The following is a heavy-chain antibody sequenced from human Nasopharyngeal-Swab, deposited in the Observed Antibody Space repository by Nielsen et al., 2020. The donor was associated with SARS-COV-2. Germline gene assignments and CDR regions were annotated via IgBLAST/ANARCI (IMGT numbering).Heavy chain of an antibody. CDR3: ARGKAGYCSSTSCYLYFDY. J-gene: IGHJ4*02. CDR2: ISSSSSYI. V-gene: IGHV3-21*01. D-gene: IGHD2-2*01. Sequence: GGSLRLSCAASGFTFSSYSMNWVRQAPGKGLEWVSSISSSSSYIYYAASVKGRFTISRDNAKNSLYLQMNSLRAEDTAVYYCARGKAGYCSSTSCYLYFDYWGQGTLVTVSS. CDR1: GFTFSSYS.